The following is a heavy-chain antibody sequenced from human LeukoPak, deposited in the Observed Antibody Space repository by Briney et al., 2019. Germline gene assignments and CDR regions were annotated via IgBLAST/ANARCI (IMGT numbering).Heavy chain of an antibody. Sequence: QPGGSLRLPCAASGFTFSSYAMHWVRQAPGKGLEWVADISYDGSTKYYADPVKGRFTISRDNSKNTLYLQMNSLRAEDTAVYYCARDYPCSGGSCYSSYYYYGMDVWGKGTTVTVSS. J-gene: IGHJ6*04. V-gene: IGHV3-30*04. CDR2: ISYDGSTK. D-gene: IGHD2-15*01. CDR1: GFTFSSYA. CDR3: ARDYPCSGGSCYSSYYYYGMDV.